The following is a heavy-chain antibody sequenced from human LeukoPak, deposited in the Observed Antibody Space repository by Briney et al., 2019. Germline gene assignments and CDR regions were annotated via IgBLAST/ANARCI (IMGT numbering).Heavy chain of an antibody. D-gene: IGHD3-16*02. CDR2: MNPNSGNT. J-gene: IGHJ4*02. CDR3: ARSQITFGGVIVIYFDY. CDR1: GGTFSSYA. Sequence: GSSVKVSCKASGGTFSSYAINWVRQATGQGLEWMGWMNPNSGNTGYAQKFQGRVTITRNTSISTAYMELSSLRSEDTAVYYCARSQITFGGVIVIYFDYWGQGTLVTVSS. V-gene: IGHV1-8*03.